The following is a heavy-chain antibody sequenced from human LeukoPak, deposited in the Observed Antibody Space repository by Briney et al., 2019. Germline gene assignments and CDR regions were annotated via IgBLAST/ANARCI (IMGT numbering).Heavy chain of an antibody. J-gene: IGHJ4*02. CDR1: GFTFSTNA. CDR2: ISGRTGST. V-gene: IGHV3-23*01. CDR3: AKDQNYWGSGGTFDY. Sequence: QSGGSLRLSCAASGFTFSTNAMSWVRQAPGKWLEWVSAISGRTGSTYYSDSVKGRFTIARDNSKSTLYLQKNSLRAEDTAVYYCAKDQNYWGSGGTFDYWGQGTLVTVSS. D-gene: IGHD7-27*01.